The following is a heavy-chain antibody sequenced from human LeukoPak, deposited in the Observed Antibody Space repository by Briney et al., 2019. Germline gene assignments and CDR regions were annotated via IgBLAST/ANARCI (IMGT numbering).Heavy chain of an antibody. J-gene: IGHJ4*02. D-gene: IGHD1-1*01. V-gene: IGHV3-30*18. CDR1: GFTFSTYG. CDR3: AKDRDENDYFDY. CDR2: ISYDGSNK. Sequence: GGSLRLSCAASGFTFSTYGVHWVRQAPGKGLEWVAAISYDGSNKYYADSVKGRFTISRDNSKNTLYLQVNSLRAEDTAVYYCAKDRDENDYFDYWGQGTLVTVSS.